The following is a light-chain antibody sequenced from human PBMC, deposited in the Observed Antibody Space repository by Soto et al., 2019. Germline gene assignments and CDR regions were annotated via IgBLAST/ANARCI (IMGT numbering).Light chain of an antibody. CDR3: QAWDSSTVV. CDR1: KLGDKY. V-gene: IGLV3-1*01. CDR2: QDS. Sequence: SYELTQPPSVSVSPGQTASITCSGDKLGDKYACWYQQKPGQSPVLVIDQDSKRTSGNPERFSGFNAGNKATLTVSGTQAMDEADYYCQAWDSSTVVFGGGTKLTVL. J-gene: IGLJ2*01.